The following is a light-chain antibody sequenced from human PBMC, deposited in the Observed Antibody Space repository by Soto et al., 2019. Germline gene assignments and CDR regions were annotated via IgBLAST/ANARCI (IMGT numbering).Light chain of an antibody. CDR1: SSNIESNY. Sequence: QSVVTQPPSASGTPGQTVTLTCSGSSSNIESNYVYWYQQVPGTAPRLLIYRNDQRPSGVPDRFSGSKSGASASLTISALRSEDEADYYCTVWDDSLRGRLFGGGTKLTVL. CDR3: TVWDDSLRGRL. CDR2: RND. J-gene: IGLJ2*01. V-gene: IGLV1-47*01.